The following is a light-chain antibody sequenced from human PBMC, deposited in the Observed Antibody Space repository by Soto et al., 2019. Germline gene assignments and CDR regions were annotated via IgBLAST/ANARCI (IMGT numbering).Light chain of an antibody. Sequence: ERVLTQAPGTLSLSLGERATLSCRASQSVSSTYSAWYQQKPGQAPRLLIYGASSRATGIPDRFSGSGSGTDFTLTISRLEPEDFAVYYCQQYGTSQTFGQGTKV. CDR1: QSVSSTY. V-gene: IGKV3-20*01. CDR3: QQYGTSQT. J-gene: IGKJ1*01. CDR2: GAS.